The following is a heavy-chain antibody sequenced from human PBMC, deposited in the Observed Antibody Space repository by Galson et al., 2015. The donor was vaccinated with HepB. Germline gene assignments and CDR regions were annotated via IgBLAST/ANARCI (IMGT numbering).Heavy chain of an antibody. CDR1: GYSFTSYW. CDR3: ARRAAGYSYGSGVYYYYYYYMDV. D-gene: IGHD5-18*01. J-gene: IGHJ6*03. V-gene: IGHV5-10-1*01. Sequence: QSGAEVKKPGESLRISCKGSGYSFTSYWISWVRQMPGKGLEWMGRIDPSDSYTNYSPSFQGHVTISADKSISTAYLQWSSLKASDTAMYYCARRAAGYSYGSGVYYYYYYYMDVWGKGTTVTVSS. CDR2: IDPSDSYT.